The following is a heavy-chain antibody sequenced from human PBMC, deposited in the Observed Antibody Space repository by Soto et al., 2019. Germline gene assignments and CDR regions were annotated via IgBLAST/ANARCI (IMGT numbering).Heavy chain of an antibody. CDR2: IHHSGPT. V-gene: IGHV4-4*02. CDR1: GDSISSSEW. Sequence: KPSETLSLTCKVSGDSISSSEWWSWVRQPPGKGLEWIAEIHHSGPTNYNPSLQSRVTITVDKSKNQISLRLSTVTAADTAVYYCARGGITAVRNYYFDHWGQGTLVTVSS. J-gene: IGHJ4*02. D-gene: IGHD1-20*01. CDR3: ARGGITAVRNYYFDH.